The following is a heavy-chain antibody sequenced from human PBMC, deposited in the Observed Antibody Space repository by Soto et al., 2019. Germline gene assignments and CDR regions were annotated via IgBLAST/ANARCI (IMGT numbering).Heavy chain of an antibody. CDR2: ISSSGSTI. CDR3: ARRGSLSGGRVY. J-gene: IGHJ4*02. Sequence: QVQLVDSGGGLVKPGASLSLSFAASGFTFSDYYMSWIRQAPGKGLEWVSYISSSGSTIYYADSVKGRFTISRDNGKNSLYLQMNSLRAEDTAAYYCARRGSLSGGRVYWGQGNLVNVSS. D-gene: IGHD2-15*01. CDR1: GFTFSDYY. V-gene: IGHV3-11*01.